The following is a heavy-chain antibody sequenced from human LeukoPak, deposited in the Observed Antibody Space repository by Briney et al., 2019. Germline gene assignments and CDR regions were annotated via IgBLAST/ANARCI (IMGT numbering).Heavy chain of an antibody. J-gene: IGHJ4*02. CDR1: GGSISSYY. Sequence: PSETLSLTCTVSGGSISSYYWSWIRQPPGKGLEWIGYIYYSGSTNYNPSLKSRVTISVDTSKNQFSLKLSSVTAADTAVYYCARVGGYSSSWIDYWGQGTLVTVSS. V-gene: IGHV4-59*01. CDR2: IYYSGST. CDR3: ARVGGYSSSWIDY. D-gene: IGHD6-13*01.